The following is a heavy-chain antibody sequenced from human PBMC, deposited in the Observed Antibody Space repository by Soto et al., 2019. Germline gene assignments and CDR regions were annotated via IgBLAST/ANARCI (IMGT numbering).Heavy chain of an antibody. D-gene: IGHD6-19*01. CDR3: ARHSSGWYEQNWFDP. Sequence: QVQLVESGGGVVQPGRSLRLSCAASGFTFSSYGMHWVRQAPGKGLEWVAVIWYDGSNKYYADSVKGRFTISRDNSKNTLYRQMNSLRAEDTAVYYCARHSSGWYEQNWFDPWGQGTLVTVSS. CDR1: GFTFSSYG. J-gene: IGHJ5*02. V-gene: IGHV3-33*01. CDR2: IWYDGSNK.